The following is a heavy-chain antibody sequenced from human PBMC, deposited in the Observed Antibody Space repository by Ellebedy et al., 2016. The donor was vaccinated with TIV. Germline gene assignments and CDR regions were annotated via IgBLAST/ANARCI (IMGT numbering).Heavy chain of an antibody. CDR3: AKDEGYYSSGSYYDFDF. Sequence: GESLKISCTASGFTFSSHWMHWVRQAPGKGLVWVSRISSDGSYTSYADSVKGRFTISRDNAKNTLYLQMNSLRAEDTAIYYCAKDEGYYSSGSYYDFDFWGQGTLVTVSS. V-gene: IGHV3-74*01. CDR1: GFTFSSHW. D-gene: IGHD3-10*01. CDR2: ISSDGSYT. J-gene: IGHJ4*02.